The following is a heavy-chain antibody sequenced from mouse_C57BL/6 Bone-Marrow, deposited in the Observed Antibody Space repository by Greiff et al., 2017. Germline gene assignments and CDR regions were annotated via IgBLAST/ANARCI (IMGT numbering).Heavy chain of an antibody. D-gene: IGHD1-1*01. J-gene: IGHJ2*01. CDR2: IHPNSGST. Sequence: QVQLQQPGAELVKPGASVKLSCKASGYTFTSYWMHWVKQRPGQGLEWIGMIHPNSGSTNYNEKFKSKPTLTVDKSSSTAYMQLSSLTSEDSAVYYCARYYGSSYTYDCDYWGQGTTLTVSS. CDR1: GYTFTSYW. CDR3: ARYYGSSYTYDCDY. V-gene: IGHV1-64*01.